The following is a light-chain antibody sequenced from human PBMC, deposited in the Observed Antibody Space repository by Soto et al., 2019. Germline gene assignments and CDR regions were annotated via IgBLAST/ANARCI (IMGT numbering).Light chain of an antibody. V-gene: IGLV1-44*01. CDR3: CSYAGSGAWV. J-gene: IGLJ3*02. CDR2: SNN. CDR1: SSNIGTNT. Sequence: QPVLTQPPSASGTPGQRVTISCSGSSSNIGTNTVNWYQQFPGTAPKLLIYSNNQRPSGVPDRFSGSKSGTSASLAISGLQSEDEADYYCCSYAGSGAWVFGGGTQLTVL.